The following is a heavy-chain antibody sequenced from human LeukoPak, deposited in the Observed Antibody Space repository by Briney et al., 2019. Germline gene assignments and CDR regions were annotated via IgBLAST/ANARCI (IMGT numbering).Heavy chain of an antibody. D-gene: IGHD1-26*01. CDR3: TRLSLKYSSDY. V-gene: IGHV3-72*01. CDR2: SRNKANSYST. J-gene: IGHJ4*02. CDR1: GFTFSDHY. Sequence: QPRGSLRLSCAASGFTFSDHYMDWVRQAPGKGMECVGRSRNKANSYSTEYAASVKGRFTISRGDSENSLYLQMNSLITEDTAVYYCTRLSLKYSSDYWGQGTLVTLSS.